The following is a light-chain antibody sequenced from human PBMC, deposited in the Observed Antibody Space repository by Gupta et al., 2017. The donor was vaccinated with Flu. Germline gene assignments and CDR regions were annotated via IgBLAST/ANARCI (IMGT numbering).Light chain of an antibody. CDR3: QQCAGWPS. CDR1: QSVKNY. Sequence: IVMTTSPATLSLSPGERATLSCRASQSVKNYLAWYQQKPGQAPRLLIYDASTRATGIPARFSGSGSGTDFTLTINSLEPEDFAVYYCQQCAGWPSFGPWTKVDI. J-gene: IGKJ3*01. V-gene: IGKV3-11*01. CDR2: DAS.